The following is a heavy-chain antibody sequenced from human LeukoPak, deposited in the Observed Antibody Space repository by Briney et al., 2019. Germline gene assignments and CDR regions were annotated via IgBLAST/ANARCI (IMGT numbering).Heavy chain of an antibody. D-gene: IGHD2-15*01. CDR1: GGSISSGGYS. V-gene: IGHV4-30-2*01. CDR3: ARGAVVVANLDYYYYGMDV. CDR2: IYHSGST. J-gene: IGHJ6*02. Sequence: MPSETLSLTCAVSGGSISSGGYSWSWIRQPPGKGLEWIGYIYHSGSTYYNPSLKSRVTISVDRSKNQFSLKLSSVTAADTAVYYCARGAVVVANLDYYYYGMDVWGQGTTVTVSS.